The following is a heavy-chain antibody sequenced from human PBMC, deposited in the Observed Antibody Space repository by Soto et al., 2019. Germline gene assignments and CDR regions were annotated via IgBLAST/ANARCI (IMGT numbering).Heavy chain of an antibody. D-gene: IGHD5-18*01. Sequence: PGGSLRLSCAASGFTFSSYSMNWVRQAPGKGLEWVSSISSSSSYIYYADSVKGRFTISRDNAKNSLYLQMNSLRAEDTAVYYCARVQEGYSYGYYFDYWGQGTLVTVPS. J-gene: IGHJ4*02. CDR2: ISSSSSYI. V-gene: IGHV3-21*01. CDR1: GFTFSSYS. CDR3: ARVQEGYSYGYYFDY.